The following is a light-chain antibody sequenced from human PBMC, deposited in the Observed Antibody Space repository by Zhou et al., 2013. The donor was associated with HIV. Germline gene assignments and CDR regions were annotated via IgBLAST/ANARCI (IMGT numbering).Light chain of an antibody. CDR2: GAS. CDR3: QQLNGYPIT. Sequence: DIQLTQSPSFLSASVGDRVTITCRASQDIISYLAWYQQKPGKAPNVLISGASTLQTGVSSRFSGSGSGTEFTLTISSLQSEDVATYYCQQLNGYPITFGGGTKVEI. V-gene: IGKV1-9*01. J-gene: IGKJ4*01. CDR1: QDIISY.